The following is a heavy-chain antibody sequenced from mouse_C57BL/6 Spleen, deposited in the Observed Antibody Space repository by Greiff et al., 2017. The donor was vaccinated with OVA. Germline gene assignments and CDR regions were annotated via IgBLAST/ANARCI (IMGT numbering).Heavy chain of an antibody. V-gene: IGHV5-4*01. D-gene: IGHD4-1*01. Sequence: EVMLVESGGGLVKPGGSLKLSCAASGFTFSSYAMSWVRQTPEKRLEWVATISDGGSYTYYPDNVKGRFTISRDNAKNNLYLQMSHLKSEDTAMYYCAREGLGRAFDYWGQGTTLTVSS. CDR1: GFTFSSYA. J-gene: IGHJ2*01. CDR3: AREGLGRAFDY. CDR2: ISDGGSYT.